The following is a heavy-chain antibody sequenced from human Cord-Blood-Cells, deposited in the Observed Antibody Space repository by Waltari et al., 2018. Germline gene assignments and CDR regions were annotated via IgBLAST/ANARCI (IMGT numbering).Heavy chain of an antibody. V-gene: IGHV4-34*01. CDR1: GGSFSGYY. CDR2: INHSGST. CDR3: ARGWWSQGFDP. D-gene: IGHD2-15*01. J-gene: IGHJ5*02. Sequence: QVQLQQWGAGLLKPSETLSLTCAVYGGSFSGYYWSWIRQPPGKGLEWIGEINHSGSTNYNPALKSRVTISVDTSKNQFSLKLSSGTAADTAVYYCARGWWSQGFDPWGQGTLVTVSS.